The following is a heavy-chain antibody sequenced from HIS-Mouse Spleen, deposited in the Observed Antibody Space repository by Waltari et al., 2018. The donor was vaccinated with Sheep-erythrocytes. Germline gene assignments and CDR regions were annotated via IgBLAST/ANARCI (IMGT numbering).Heavy chain of an antibody. D-gene: IGHD3-3*01. CDR3: ARGPVLRFLEWLPTDAFDI. Sequence: EVQLVQSGAEVKKPGESLKISCKGSGYSFTSYWIGWVRQMPGKGLEWMGINYPGDYDTSYRPSFQGQVTISADKSISTAYLQWSSLKASDTAMYYCARGPVLRFLEWLPTDAFDIWGQGTMVTVSS. CDR2: NYPGDYDT. J-gene: IGHJ3*02. V-gene: IGHV5-51*03. CDR1: GYSFTSYW.